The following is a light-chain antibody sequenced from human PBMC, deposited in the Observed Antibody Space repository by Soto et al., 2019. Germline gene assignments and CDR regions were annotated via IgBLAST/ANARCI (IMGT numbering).Light chain of an antibody. V-gene: IGLV2-14*03. CDR3: SSYTIISTLV. CDR2: DVS. Sequence: QSALTQPASVSGSPGQSITISCTGTSSDVGGYNYVSWYQHHPGKAPKVMIYDVSLRPSGVSNRFSGSKSGNTASLTISGLQAEDEADYYCSSYTIISTLVFGGGTQLTVL. J-gene: IGLJ2*01. CDR1: SSDVGGYNY.